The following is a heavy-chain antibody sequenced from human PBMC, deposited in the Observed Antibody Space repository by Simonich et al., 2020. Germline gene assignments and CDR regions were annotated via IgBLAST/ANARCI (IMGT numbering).Heavy chain of an antibody. CDR2: INPNSGGT. V-gene: IGHV1-2*02. Sequence: QVQLVQSGAEVKKPGASVKVSCKASGYTFTGYYMHWVRQAPGQGLERRGWINPNSGGTNYAQKFQGRVTMTMDTSISTAYMELSRLRSDDTAVYYCARGASIAAAGTIDWGQGTLVTVSS. D-gene: IGHD6-13*01. CDR3: ARGASIAAAGTID. J-gene: IGHJ4*02. CDR1: GYTFTGYY.